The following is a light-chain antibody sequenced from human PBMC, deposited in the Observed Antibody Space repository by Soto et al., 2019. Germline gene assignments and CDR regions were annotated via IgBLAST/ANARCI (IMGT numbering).Light chain of an antibody. J-gene: IGKJ5*01. Sequence: EIVLTQSPGTLSLSPGERATLSCRASQSVSNSYLAWYQRKPGQAPRLLLYGASSRATGIPDRFSGSGSGTEFTLTISSLQSEDFAVYYCQQYNNWPPITFGQGTRLEIK. CDR3: QQYNNWPPIT. CDR2: GAS. V-gene: IGKV3-20*01. CDR1: QSVSNSY.